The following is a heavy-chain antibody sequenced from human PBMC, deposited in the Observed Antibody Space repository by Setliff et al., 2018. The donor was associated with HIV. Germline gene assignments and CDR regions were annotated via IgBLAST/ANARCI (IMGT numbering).Heavy chain of an antibody. V-gene: IGHV3-20*04. CDR1: GFTFDDYG. CDR3: TRHVDSGTYMDV. CDR2: INWSGHST. Sequence: PGGSLRLSCAASGFTFDDYGMSWVRQAPGKGLDWVSGINWSGHSTGYVDSVTGRFTISRDNAKNSLYLQMNSLRAEDTAVYYCTRHVDSGTYMDVWGKGTTVTVSS. J-gene: IGHJ6*03. D-gene: IGHD5-18*01.